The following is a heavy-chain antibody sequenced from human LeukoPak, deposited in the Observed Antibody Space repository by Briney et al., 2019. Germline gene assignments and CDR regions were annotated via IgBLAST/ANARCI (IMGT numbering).Heavy chain of an antibody. V-gene: IGHV3-21*01. CDR1: GFTFSSYS. Sequence: GGSLRLSCAASGFTFSSYSMNWVRLAPGKGLEWVSSISSSSSYIYYADSVKGRFTISRDNAKNSLYLQMNSLRAEDTAVYYCAREGNSYYYDSSGYFFDYWGQGTLVTVSS. J-gene: IGHJ4*02. CDR2: ISSSSSYI. CDR3: AREGNSYYYDSSGYFFDY. D-gene: IGHD3-22*01.